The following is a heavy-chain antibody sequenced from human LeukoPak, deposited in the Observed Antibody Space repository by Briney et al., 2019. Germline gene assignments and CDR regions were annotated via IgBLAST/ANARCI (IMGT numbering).Heavy chain of an antibody. V-gene: IGHV4-30-4*01. CDR1: GGSISSGDYY. J-gene: IGHJ5*02. CDR2: IYYSGST. CDR3: ARLMTGWFDP. Sequence: PSETLSLTCTVSGGSISSGDYYWSWIRQPPGKGLEWIGYIYYSGSTFYNPSLKSRISISVDTSKNQFSLRLSSVTAADTAVYYCARLMTGWFDPWGQGTLVTVSS.